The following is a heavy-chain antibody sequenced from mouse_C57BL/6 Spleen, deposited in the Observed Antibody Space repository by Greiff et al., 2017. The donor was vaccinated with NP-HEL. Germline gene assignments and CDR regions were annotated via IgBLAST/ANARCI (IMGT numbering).Heavy chain of an antibody. CDR3: AMYGSSPAWFAY. J-gene: IGHJ3*01. D-gene: IGHD1-1*01. CDR1: GYTFTSYG. Sequence: QVHVKQSGAELARPGASVKLSCKASGYTFTSYGISWVKQRTGQGLEWIGELYPRSGNTYYNEKFKGKATLTADKSSSTAYMELRSLTSEDSAVYFCAMYGSSPAWFAYWGQGTLVTVSA. V-gene: IGHV1-81*01. CDR2: LYPRSGNT.